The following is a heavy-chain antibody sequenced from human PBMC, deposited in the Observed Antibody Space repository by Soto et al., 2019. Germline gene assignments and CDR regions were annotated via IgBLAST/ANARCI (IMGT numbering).Heavy chain of an antibody. CDR1: GFTFSSYG. J-gene: IGHJ4*02. CDR2: IWYDGSNK. CDR3: ARDSSGYYPEYYFDY. D-gene: IGHD3-22*01. Sequence: GSLRLSCAASGFTFSSYGMHWVRQAPGKGLEWVAVIWYDGSNKYYADSVKGRFTISRDNSKNTLYLQTNSLRAEDTAVYYCARDSSGYYPEYYFDYWGQGTLVTVSS. V-gene: IGHV3-33*01.